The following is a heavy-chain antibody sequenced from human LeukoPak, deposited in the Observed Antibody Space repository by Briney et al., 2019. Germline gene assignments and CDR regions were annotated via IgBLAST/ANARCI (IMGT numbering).Heavy chain of an antibody. Sequence: GGSLRLSCAASGFTVSSNYMSWVRQAPGKGLEWGSVIYSGGSTYYADSVKGRFTISRDNSKNTLYLQMNSLRTEDTAVYYCARRTSGYSGYEYYWGQGTLVTVSS. D-gene: IGHD5-12*01. CDR3: ARRTSGYSGYEYY. J-gene: IGHJ4*02. CDR1: GFTVSSNY. CDR2: IYSGGST. V-gene: IGHV3-66*04.